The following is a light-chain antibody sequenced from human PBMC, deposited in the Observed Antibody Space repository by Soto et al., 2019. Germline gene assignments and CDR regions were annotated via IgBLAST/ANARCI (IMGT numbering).Light chain of an antibody. CDR3: QQYNNWPPPT. Sequence: ERIMTQSPATLSLSPVASATLSCTASQSVSRNLAWYQQKPGQAPRLLIYGVSPRATGIPARFSGSGSETKFTLTISSLQSEDCAVYYCQQYNNWPPPTVAGGTKV. J-gene: IGKJ4*01. V-gene: IGKV3-15*01. CDR1: QSVSRN. CDR2: GVS.